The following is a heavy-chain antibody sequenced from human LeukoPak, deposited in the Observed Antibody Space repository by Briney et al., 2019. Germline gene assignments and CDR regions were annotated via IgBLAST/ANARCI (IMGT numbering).Heavy chain of an antibody. Sequence: SETLSLTCAVYGGSFSDYYWSWIRQPPGKGLEWIGEINHSGSANYNPSLKSRVIISVDTSKNQFSLMLSFVTAADTAVYYCARGGTIFGVVNALFGNWGQGTLVTVSS. CDR2: INHSGSA. CDR3: ARGGTIFGVVNALFGN. CDR1: GGSFSDYY. D-gene: IGHD3-3*01. J-gene: IGHJ4*02. V-gene: IGHV4-34*01.